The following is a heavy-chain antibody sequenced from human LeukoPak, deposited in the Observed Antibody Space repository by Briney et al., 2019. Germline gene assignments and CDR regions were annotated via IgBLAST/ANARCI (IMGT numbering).Heavy chain of an antibody. CDR3: ARYFAPPSYGHLDY. Sequence: SETLSLTCAVYGGSFSGYYWSWIRQPPGKGLEWIGGIYNSGGTKYNPSLKSRVNMSVDTSQSQFSLKLTSVTAADTAVYYCARYFAPPSYGHLDYGGQGTLVTVSS. CDR2: IYNSGGT. D-gene: IGHD3-10*01. V-gene: IGHV4-34*10. J-gene: IGHJ4*02. CDR1: GGSFSGYY.